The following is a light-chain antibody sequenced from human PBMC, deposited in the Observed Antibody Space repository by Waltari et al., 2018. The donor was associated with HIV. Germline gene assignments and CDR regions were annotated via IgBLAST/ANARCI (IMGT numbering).Light chain of an antibody. J-gene: IGLJ2*01. V-gene: IGLV3-25*03. Sequence: SYELTQTPSVSVPPGQTAKIMCSGATLPRTYVYWYQQQAGQAPVMIIFQDTKRPADIPARFSASSAGTTATLTISGVQAEDGADYFCQSAHNSDVIFGGGIKLTVL. CDR2: QDT. CDR1: TLPRTY. CDR3: QSAHNSDVI.